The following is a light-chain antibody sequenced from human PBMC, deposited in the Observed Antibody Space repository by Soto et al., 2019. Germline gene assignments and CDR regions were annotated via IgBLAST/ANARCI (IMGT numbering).Light chain of an antibody. CDR1: QSVSSTY. V-gene: IGKV3-20*01. CDR3: QKYGSLTSST. CDR2: GAS. Sequence: EIVLTQSPGTLSLSPGERATLSCRASQSVSSTYLAWYQQKPGQAPRLIIYGASSRATGIPDRFSSSGSGTDFTLTISRLEPEDFAVYYCQKYGSLTSSTFGQGTKVEIK. J-gene: IGKJ1*01.